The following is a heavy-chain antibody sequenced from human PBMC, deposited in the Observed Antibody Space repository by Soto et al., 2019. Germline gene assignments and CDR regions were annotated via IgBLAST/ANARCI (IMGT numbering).Heavy chain of an antibody. D-gene: IGHD6-13*01. J-gene: IGHJ6*01. CDR3: ARDFPANIFDPKPGIAAAKFFYMLGMDV. CDR1: GFTFSSYA. V-gene: IGHV3-30-3*01. CDR2: ISYDGSNK. Sequence: QVQLVESGGGVVQPGRSLRLSCAASGFTFSSYAMHWVRQAPGKGLEWVAVISYDGSNKYYADSVKGRFTISRDNSKNTLYLQMNSLRAEDTAVYYCARDFPANIFDPKPGIAAAKFFYMLGMDVW.